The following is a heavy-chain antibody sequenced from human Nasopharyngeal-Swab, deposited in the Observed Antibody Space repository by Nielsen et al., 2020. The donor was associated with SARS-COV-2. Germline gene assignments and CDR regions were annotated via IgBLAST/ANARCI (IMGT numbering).Heavy chain of an antibody. D-gene: IGHD5-18*01. J-gene: IGHJ4*02. CDR3: ARDLPGYSDGYDNFDS. CDR2: ISYDGRNK. V-gene: IGHV3-30*19. CDR1: GFTFSSYG. Sequence: GGPLRLSCAASGFTFSSYGMHWVRQAPGKGLEWVSVISYDGRNKHYADSVKGRCTISRDTSKNTLYLQMNSLRTEDTAVYYCARDLPGYSDGYDNFDSWGQGTLVTVSS.